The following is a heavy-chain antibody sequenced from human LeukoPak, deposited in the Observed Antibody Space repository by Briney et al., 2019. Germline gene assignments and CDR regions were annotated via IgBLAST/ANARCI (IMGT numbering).Heavy chain of an antibody. CDR1: GGSISSGGYY. J-gene: IGHJ2*01. V-gene: IGHV4-31*03. CDR2: IYYSGST. D-gene: IGHD3-22*01. Sequence: PSETLSLTCTVSGGSISSGGYYWSWIRQHPGKGLEWIGYIYYSGSTYYNPSLKSRVTISVDTSKNQFSLKLSSVTVADTAVYYCAREVEYYYDSSGYYPYWYFDLWGRGTLVTVSS. CDR3: AREVEYYYDSSGYYPYWYFDL.